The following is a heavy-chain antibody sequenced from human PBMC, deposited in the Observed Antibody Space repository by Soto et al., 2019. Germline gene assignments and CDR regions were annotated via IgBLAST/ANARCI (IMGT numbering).Heavy chain of an antibody. CDR3: VGGQYYFDY. CDR1: GVPFTTYG. Sequence: QVQLVESGGGVVQPGRSLRLSCAASGVPFTTYGMHWVREGPGKGLDWVAAISYDGSNKFYADSVKGRFTISRDNSKNTLYLQMNSLRPEDTALYYCVGGQYYFDYRGQGTLVIVSS. V-gene: IGHV3-30*03. CDR2: ISYDGSNK. D-gene: IGHD3-10*01. J-gene: IGHJ4*02.